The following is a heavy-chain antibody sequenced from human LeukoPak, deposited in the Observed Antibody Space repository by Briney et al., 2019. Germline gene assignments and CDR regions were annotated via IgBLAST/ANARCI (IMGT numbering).Heavy chain of an antibody. CDR1: GGTFSSYA. D-gene: IGHD2-2*01. CDR3: ARVDGVPLYNWFDP. CDR2: IIPIFGTA. Sequence: SVRVSCKASGGTFSSYAISWVRQAPGQGLEWMGGIIPIFGTANYAQKFQGRVTITTDESTSTAYMELSSLRSEDTAVYYCARVDGVPLYNWFDPWGQGTLVTVSS. V-gene: IGHV1-69*05. J-gene: IGHJ5*02.